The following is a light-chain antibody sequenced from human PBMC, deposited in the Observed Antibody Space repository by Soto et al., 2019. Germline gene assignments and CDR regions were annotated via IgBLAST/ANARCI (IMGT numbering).Light chain of an antibody. CDR2: GAS. CDR1: QSVSSSY. V-gene: IGKV3-20*01. J-gene: IGKJ1*01. CDR3: QQYGSSPLTT. Sequence: EIVLTQSPGTPSLSPGERATLSCRASQSVSSSYLAWYQQKPGQAPRLLIYGASSRATGIPDKFSGSGSGTDFTLTISRLEPEDFAVYYCQQYGSSPLTTFGQGTKVDIK.